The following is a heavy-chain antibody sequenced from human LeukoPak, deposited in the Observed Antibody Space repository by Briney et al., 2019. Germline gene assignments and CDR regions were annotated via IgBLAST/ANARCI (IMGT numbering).Heavy chain of an antibody. CDR1: GYTFTSHV. V-gene: IGHV1-2*02. Sequence: ASVKVSCKASGYTFTSHVINWVRQAPGQGLEWMGWINPNSGGTNYAQKFQGRVTMTRDTSISTAYMELSRLRSDDTAVYYCAREGLLYGSGSYYDWFDPWGQGTLVTVSS. D-gene: IGHD3-10*01. J-gene: IGHJ5*02. CDR3: AREGLLYGSGSYYDWFDP. CDR2: INPNSGGT.